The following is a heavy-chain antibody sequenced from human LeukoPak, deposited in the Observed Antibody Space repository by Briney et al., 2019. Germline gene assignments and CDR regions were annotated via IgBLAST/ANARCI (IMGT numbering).Heavy chain of an antibody. J-gene: IGHJ4*02. Sequence: GRSLRLSCAASGFTFDDYAMHWVRQAPGKGLEGVSGISWNSGSIGYAESVKSRLTISRDNDKNSLYLQMNSLRAEDTALYYCAKATNLLCSSTSCYMGSFHYWGQGTLVSVSS. CDR3: AKATNLLCSSTSCYMGSFHY. CDR1: GFTFDDYA. CDR2: ISWNSGSI. D-gene: IGHD2-2*02. V-gene: IGHV3-9*01.